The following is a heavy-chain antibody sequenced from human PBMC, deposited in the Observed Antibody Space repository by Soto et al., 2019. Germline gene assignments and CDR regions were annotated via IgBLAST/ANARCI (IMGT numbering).Heavy chain of an antibody. V-gene: IGHV4-30-2*01. CDR3: ARFRGSAILDL. J-gene: IGHJ5*02. Sequence: SETLSLTCAVSGGSISRGGYSWSWIRQPPGKGLEWIGYICRSGSTYYSPSLESRVTMSVDWTKYQLSLEVTSVTAADTAVYYCARFRGSAILDLWGQGSLVTVSS. D-gene: IGHD2-2*02. CDR2: ICRSGST. CDR1: GGSISRGGYS.